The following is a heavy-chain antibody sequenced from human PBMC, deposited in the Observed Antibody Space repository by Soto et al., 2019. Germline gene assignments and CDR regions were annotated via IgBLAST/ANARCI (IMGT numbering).Heavy chain of an antibody. CDR3: AKKMSGSYTYSDY. D-gene: IGHD1-26*01. J-gene: IGHJ4*02. Sequence: EVQLLESGGGLIQPGGSLRLSCAASGFSITSYAMSWVRQAPGKGLEWVSTISGNGANIFYGDSVKGRFTISRDTSENTVYLQMNSLRAEEDTAVYYCAKKMSGSYTYSDYWGQGTLVTVSS. CDR2: ISGNGANI. V-gene: IGHV3-23*01. CDR1: GFSITSYA.